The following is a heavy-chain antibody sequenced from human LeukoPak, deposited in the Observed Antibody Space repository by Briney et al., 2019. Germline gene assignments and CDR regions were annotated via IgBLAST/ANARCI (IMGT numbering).Heavy chain of an antibody. CDR1: GGSFSGYY. J-gene: IGHJ4*02. V-gene: IGHV4-34*01. Sequence: PSETLSLTCSVYGGSFSGYYWTWIRQSPGKGLEWLGEINDSGSPSDNPSLKSRVIISMDTSQNQFSLKLNSVTAADTAVYYCARSLAQGYSTGWYVGRKCYFDYWGQGIMVTVSS. CDR2: INDSGSP. D-gene: IGHD6-19*01. CDR3: ARSLAQGYSTGWYVGRKCYFDY.